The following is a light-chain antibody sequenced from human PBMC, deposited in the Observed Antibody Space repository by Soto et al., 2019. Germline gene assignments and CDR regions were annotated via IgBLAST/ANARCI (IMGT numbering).Light chain of an antibody. J-gene: IGKJ1*01. CDR2: KAS. Sequence: DIQMTQSPSTLSASVGDRVTITCRASQSISSWLAWYQQEPGKAPKPLINKASSLESGVPSRFSGSGSGTEFTLTISSLEPDDFATYYCQQYHSFSRTFGPGTKVEIK. CDR1: QSISSW. V-gene: IGKV1-5*03. CDR3: QQYHSFSRT.